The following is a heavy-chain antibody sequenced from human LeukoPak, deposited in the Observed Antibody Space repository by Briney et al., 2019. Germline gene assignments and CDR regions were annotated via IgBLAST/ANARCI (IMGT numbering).Heavy chain of an antibody. Sequence: GGSLRLSCAASGFTFSSYGMNWVRQAPGKGLEWVSYISSSGSTIYYADSVKGRFTISRDNAKNSLYLQMNSLRAEDTAVYYCARIPPPYGDYVSYYYYGMDVWGQGTTVTVSS. D-gene: IGHD4-17*01. V-gene: IGHV3-48*03. CDR3: ARIPPPYGDYVSYYYYGMDV. CDR1: GFTFSSYG. J-gene: IGHJ6*02. CDR2: ISSSGSTI.